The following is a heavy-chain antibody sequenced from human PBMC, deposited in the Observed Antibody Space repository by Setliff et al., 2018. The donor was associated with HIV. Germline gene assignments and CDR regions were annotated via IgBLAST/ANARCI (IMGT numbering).Heavy chain of an antibody. V-gene: IGHV3-11*04. CDR2: ISSSGHTI. CDR3: AGLVVVETAGDIFDL. CDR1: GFTFSEYQ. Sequence: LRLSCEASGFTFSEYQMSWIRRAPGKGLEWISYISSSGHTIYYADSVKGRFTISRDNAKNSMFLEMNSLRAEDSADYYCAGLVVVETAGDIFDLWGQGTPVTVSS. J-gene: IGHJ3*01. D-gene: IGHD2-21*02.